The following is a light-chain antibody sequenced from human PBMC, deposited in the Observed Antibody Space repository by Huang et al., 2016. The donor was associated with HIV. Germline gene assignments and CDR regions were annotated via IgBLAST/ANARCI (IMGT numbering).Light chain of an antibody. CDR1: QGLRNF. CDR2: GTS. J-gene: IGKJ1*01. V-gene: IGKV1-27*01. CDR3: QKYSNDPRA. Sequence: DIQMTQSPSSLSASVGDRVTITCRASQGLRNFVAWYQQKPGKRPKLLIYGTSTLESGGPSRVSDGRSETEFTLTIRSLQTEDVATYYCQKYSNDPRAFGQGTRVDIK.